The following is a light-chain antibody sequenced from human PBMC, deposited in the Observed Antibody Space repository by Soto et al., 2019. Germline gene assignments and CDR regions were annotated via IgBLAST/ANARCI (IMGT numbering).Light chain of an antibody. CDR1: QSLLHSNGYNF. J-gene: IGKJ1*01. CDR2: LGS. CDR3: MQALQTWT. V-gene: IGKV2-28*01. Sequence: ETVMTQSPLSLPVTPGEPASISCRSSQSLLHSNGYNFSNWYLQKPGQSPQLLIFLGSNRASGVPDRFSGSGSGTDFTLKISRVEAEDVGVYYCMQALQTWTFGQGTKVEIK.